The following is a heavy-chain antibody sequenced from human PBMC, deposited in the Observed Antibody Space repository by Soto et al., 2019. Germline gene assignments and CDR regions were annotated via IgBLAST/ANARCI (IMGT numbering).Heavy chain of an antibody. CDR3: AKSGLVTPATFDY. Sequence: GGSLRLSCAASGFTFSSYGMHWVRQAPGKGLEWVAVISYDGSNKYYADSVKGRFTISRDNSKNTLYLQMNSLRAEDTAVYYCAKSGLVTPATFDYWGQGTLVTVSS. CDR1: GFTFSSYG. D-gene: IGHD2-21*02. CDR2: ISYDGSNK. V-gene: IGHV3-30*18. J-gene: IGHJ4*02.